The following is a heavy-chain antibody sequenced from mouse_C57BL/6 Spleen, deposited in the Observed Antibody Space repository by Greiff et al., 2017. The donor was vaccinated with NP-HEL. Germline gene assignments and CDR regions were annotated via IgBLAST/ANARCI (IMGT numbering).Heavy chain of an antibody. CDR1: GYSITSGYD. J-gene: IGHJ2*01. Sequence: VQLQQSGPGMVKPSQSLSLTCTVTGYSITSGYDWHWIRHFPGNKLEWMGYISYSGSTNYNPSLKSRISITHDTSKNHFFLKLNSVTTEDTATYYCARGGTGVDYWGQGTTLTVSS. CDR2: ISYSGST. V-gene: IGHV3-1*01. D-gene: IGHD4-1*01. CDR3: ARGGTGVDY.